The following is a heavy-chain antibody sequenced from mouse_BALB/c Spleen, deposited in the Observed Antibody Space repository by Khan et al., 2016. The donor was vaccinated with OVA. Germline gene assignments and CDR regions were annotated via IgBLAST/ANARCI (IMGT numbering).Heavy chain of an antibody. CDR1: GYTFTDFA. Sequence: QVQLQQSGAELVRPGVSVKISCKGSGYTFTDFAMHWVKQSHAKSLEWIGVISTYYGDASYNQKFKGKATVTVDKSSRTAYMALARLTSADSAIYYCARGSGNSRFAYWGQGTLVTVSA. D-gene: IGHD1-3*01. J-gene: IGHJ3*01. V-gene: IGHV1S137*01. CDR2: ISTYYGDA. CDR3: ARGSGNSRFAY.